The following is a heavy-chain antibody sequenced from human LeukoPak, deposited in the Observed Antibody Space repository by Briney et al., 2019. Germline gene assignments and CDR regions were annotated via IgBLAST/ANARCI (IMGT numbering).Heavy chain of an antibody. CDR2: ISYDVSDK. CDR3: AREASEKGGIDY. V-gene: IGHV3-30-3*01. Sequence: GGSLRLSCAASGFTFSTYPMHWVRQAPGKGLECVAVISYDVSDKSYADSVKGRFTISRDNSRKTLYLQMNSLRAEDTAVYYCAREASEKGGIDYWGQGTLVTVSS. D-gene: IGHD2-2*01. J-gene: IGHJ4*02. CDR1: GFTFSTYP.